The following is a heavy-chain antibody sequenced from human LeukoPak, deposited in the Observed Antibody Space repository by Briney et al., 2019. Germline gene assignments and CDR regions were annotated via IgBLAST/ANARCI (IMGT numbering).Heavy chain of an antibody. J-gene: IGHJ4*02. V-gene: IGHV3-23*01. CDR2: ISGSGGST. CDR1: GFTFSSYA. Sequence: PGGSLRLSCAASGFTFSSYAMSWVRQAPGKGLEWVSAISGSGGSTYYADSVKGRFTISRDNAKNSLYLQMNSLRAEDTAVYYCARDAPGNTALDYWGQGTLVTVSS. D-gene: IGHD5-18*01. CDR3: ARDAPGNTALDY.